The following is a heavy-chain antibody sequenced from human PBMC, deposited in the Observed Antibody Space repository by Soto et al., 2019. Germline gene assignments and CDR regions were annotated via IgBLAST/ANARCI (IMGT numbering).Heavy chain of an antibody. J-gene: IGHJ4*02. CDR3: ARGQGYCSSTSCLRADY. V-gene: IGHV1-18*04. CDR2: ISAYNGNT. D-gene: IGHD2-2*01. Sequence: GASVKVSCKASGYTFTSYGISWVRQAPGQGLEWMGWISAYNGNTNYAQKLQGRVTMTTDTSTSTAYMELRSLRSDDTAVYYCARGQGYCSSTSCLRADYWGQGTLVTVSS. CDR1: GYTFTSYG.